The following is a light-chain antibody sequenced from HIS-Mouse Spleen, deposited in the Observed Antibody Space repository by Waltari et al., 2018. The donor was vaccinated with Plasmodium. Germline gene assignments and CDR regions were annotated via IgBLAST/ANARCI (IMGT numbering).Light chain of an antibody. CDR1: QSISSH. CDR2: AAS. V-gene: IGKV1-39*01. CDR3: QQSYSTPPT. J-gene: IGKJ4*01. Sequence: DIQLTQSPSSLSASVGDRVTITCRASQSISSHLNWYQQKPGKAPKLLIYAASSLQSWVPSRFSGSGAGTDFTLTISRLQPEDCATYYCQQSYSTPPTFGGGTKVEIK.